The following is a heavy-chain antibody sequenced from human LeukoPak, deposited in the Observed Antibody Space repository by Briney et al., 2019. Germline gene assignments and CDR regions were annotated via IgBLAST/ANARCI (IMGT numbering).Heavy chain of an antibody. J-gene: IGHJ5*02. Sequence: SETLSLTXAVSGYSISSGYYWGWIRQPPGKGLEWIGSIYHSGSTYYNPSLKSRVTISVDTSKNQFSLKLSSVTAADTAVYYCARHNMVRGVIGWFDPWGQRTLVTVSS. D-gene: IGHD3-10*01. CDR1: GYSISSGYY. CDR2: IYHSGST. CDR3: ARHNMVRGVIGWFDP. V-gene: IGHV4-38-2*01.